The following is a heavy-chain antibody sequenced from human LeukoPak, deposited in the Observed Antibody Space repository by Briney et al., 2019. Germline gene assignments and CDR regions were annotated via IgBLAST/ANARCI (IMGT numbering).Heavy chain of an antibody. CDR3: ARLRYCSSTSCPLDAFDI. D-gene: IGHD2-2*01. CDR1: GYSFTSYW. Sequence: GESLKISCKGSGYSFTSYWIGWVRQMPGKGLEWMGIIYPGDSDTRYSPSFQGQVTISADKSISTAYLQWGSLKASDTAMYYCARLRYCSSTSCPLDAFDIWGQGTMVTVSS. J-gene: IGHJ3*02. CDR2: IYPGDSDT. V-gene: IGHV5-51*01.